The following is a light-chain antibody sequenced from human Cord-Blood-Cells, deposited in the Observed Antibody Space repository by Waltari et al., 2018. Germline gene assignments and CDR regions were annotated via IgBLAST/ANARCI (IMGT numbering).Light chain of an antibody. V-gene: IGKV3-15*01. CDR2: GAS. CDR1: QSVSSN. Sequence: EIVMTQSPATLSVSPGERATLSCRASQSVSSNLARYQQKPGQAPRLLIYGASTRATGIPARFSGSGSGTEFTLTISSLQSEDVAVYYCQQYNNWPPTWTFGQGTKVEIK. CDR3: QQYNNWPPTWT. J-gene: IGKJ1*01.